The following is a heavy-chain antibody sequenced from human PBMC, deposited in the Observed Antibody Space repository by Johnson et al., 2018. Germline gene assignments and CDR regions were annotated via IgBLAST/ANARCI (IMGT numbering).Heavy chain of an antibody. CDR2: IKQEGSEK. V-gene: IGHV3-7*01. J-gene: IGHJ6*03. CDR3: ARGAVGEEWSYYYYYYMDV. Sequence: VQLVESGGGLVQPGGSLRLSCAASGFTFSSYWMSWVRQAPGKGLEWVANIKQEGSEKYYVASVKGRLAIYRENAKNALYQQMNSPRAEDTAVYYCARGAVGEEWSYYYYYYMDVWGKGTTVTVSS. CDR1: GFTFSSYW. D-gene: IGHD3-3*01.